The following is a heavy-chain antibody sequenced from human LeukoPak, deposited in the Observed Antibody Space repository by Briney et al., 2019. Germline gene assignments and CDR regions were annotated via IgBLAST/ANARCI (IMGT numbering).Heavy chain of an antibody. CDR2: INHSGST. J-gene: IGHJ4*02. D-gene: IGHD5-12*01. CDR3: ARGYSGYDPLDS. CDR1: GGSISSSSYY. V-gene: IGHV4-39*07. Sequence: SETLSLTCTVSGGSISSSSYYWTWIRQPPGKGLEWIGEINHSGSTNYNPSLKSRVTISLDTPKNQFSLKLSSVTAADTAVYYCARGYSGYDPLDSWGQGTLVTVSS.